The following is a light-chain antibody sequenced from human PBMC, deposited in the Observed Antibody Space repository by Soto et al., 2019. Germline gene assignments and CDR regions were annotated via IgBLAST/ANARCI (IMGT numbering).Light chain of an antibody. CDR1: QSVDTC. Sequence: DIQMTQSPSTLSASVGDRVTITCRASQSVDTCLAWYQQKPGKAPHLLIYKASSLETGVPSRFSGSGSVTEFTLTISSLQPDDFATYRYPWTFGQGTKVEIK. CDR3: PWT. J-gene: IGKJ1*01. V-gene: IGKV1-5*03. CDR2: KAS.